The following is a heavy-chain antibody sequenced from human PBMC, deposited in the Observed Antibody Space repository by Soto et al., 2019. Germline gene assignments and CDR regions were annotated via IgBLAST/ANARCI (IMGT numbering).Heavy chain of an antibody. CDR2: IYYSGNT. D-gene: IGHD1-26*01. CDR3: ARLLGMSQIDP. V-gene: IGHV4-59*01. CDR1: GGSISSYY. Sequence: SETLSLTCTVSGGSISSYYWSWIRQPPGKGLEWIAYIYYSGNTNYNPSLKSRVTISVDTSKNQLSLKLSSVTAADTAVYYCARLLGMSQIDPWGQGTLVTVSS. J-gene: IGHJ5*02.